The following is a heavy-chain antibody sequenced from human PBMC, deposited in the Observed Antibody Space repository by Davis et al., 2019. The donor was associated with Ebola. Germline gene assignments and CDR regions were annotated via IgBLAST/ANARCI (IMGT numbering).Heavy chain of an antibody. CDR1: GFTVSSNY. CDR2: IYSGGST. V-gene: IGHV3-66*01. Sequence: GESLKISCAASGFTVSSNYMSWVRQAPGKGLEWVSVIYSGGSTYYADSVKGRFTISRDNSKNTLYLQMNSLRAEDTAEYYCARGYSGSYYGANWFDPWGQGTLVTVSS. J-gene: IGHJ5*02. CDR3: ARGYSGSYYGANWFDP. D-gene: IGHD1-26*01.